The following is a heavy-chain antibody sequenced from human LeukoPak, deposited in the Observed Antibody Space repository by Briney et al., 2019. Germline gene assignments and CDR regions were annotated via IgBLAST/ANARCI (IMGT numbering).Heavy chain of an antibody. J-gene: IGHJ6*04. V-gene: IGHV1-69*06. D-gene: IGHD2-15*01. CDR3: ASATLRCSGGSCYEMDV. CDR2: IIPLFGTP. Sequence: ASVKVSCKASGGTFSSYAISWVRQAPGQGLEWMGGIIPLFGTPDYAQKFQDRLTITADKSTSTAYMELSSLRSEDTAVYYCASATLRCSGGSCYEMDVWGKGTTVTVSS. CDR1: GGTFSSYA.